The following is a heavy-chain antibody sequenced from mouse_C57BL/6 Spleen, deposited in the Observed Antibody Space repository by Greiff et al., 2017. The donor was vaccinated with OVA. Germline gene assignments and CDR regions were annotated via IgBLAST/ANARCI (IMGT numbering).Heavy chain of an antibody. Sequence: DVKLQQSGTVLARPGASVKMSCKTSGYTFTSYWMHWVKQRPGQGLEWIGAIYPGNSDTSYNQKFKGKAKLTAVTSASTAYMELSSLTNEDSAVYYCTGYGSSYWYFDVWGTGTTVTVSS. V-gene: IGHV1-5*01. CDR1: GYTFTSYW. D-gene: IGHD1-1*01. J-gene: IGHJ1*03. CDR3: TGYGSSYWYFDV. CDR2: IYPGNSDT.